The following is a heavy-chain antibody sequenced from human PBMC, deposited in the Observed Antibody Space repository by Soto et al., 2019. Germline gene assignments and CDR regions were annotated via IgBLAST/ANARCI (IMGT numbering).Heavy chain of an antibody. J-gene: IGHJ4*02. D-gene: IGHD3-10*01. V-gene: IGHV1-69*08. CDR3: TRDLFPRELPGSGSYEIDY. CDR1: GGTFSSNT. CDR2: IIPILAIP. Sequence: QVQLVQSGAEVKKPGSLVKVSCKASGGTFSSNTISWVRQAPGQGLEWMGRIIPILAIPNYAQKFQGRVTITADKSTSTAYMELSSLRSEDTAISYCTRDLFPRELPGSGSYEIDYWGQGTLVTVSS.